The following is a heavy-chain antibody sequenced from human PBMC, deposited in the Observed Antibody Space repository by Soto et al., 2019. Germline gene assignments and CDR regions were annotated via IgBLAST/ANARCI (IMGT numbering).Heavy chain of an antibody. CDR1: GGSISSSSYY. CDR2: IYYSGST. J-gene: IGHJ6*03. D-gene: IGHD3-3*01. CDR3: ARLEYYDFWSGHLNNYYYYMDV. Sequence: SETLSLTCTVSGGSISSSSYYWGWIRQPPGKGLEWIGSIYYSGSTYYNPSLKSRVTISVDTSKNQFSLKLSSVTAADTAVYYCARLEYYDFWSGHLNNYYYYMDVWGQGTTVTVSS. V-gene: IGHV4-39*01.